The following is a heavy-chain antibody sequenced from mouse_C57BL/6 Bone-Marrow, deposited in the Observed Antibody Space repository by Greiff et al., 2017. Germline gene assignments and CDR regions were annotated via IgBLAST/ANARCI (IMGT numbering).Heavy chain of an antibody. CDR1: GYTFTSYG. D-gene: IGHD3-2*02. J-gene: IGHJ4*01. CDR2: IYPRSGNT. V-gene: IGHV1-81*01. Sequence: LVESGAELARPGASVKLSCKASGYTFTSYGISWVKQRTGQGLEWIGEIYPRSGNTYYNEKFKGKATLTADKSSSTAYMELRSLTSEDSAVYFCGSGDSSGLYAMDYWGQGTSVTVSS. CDR3: GSGDSSGLYAMDY.